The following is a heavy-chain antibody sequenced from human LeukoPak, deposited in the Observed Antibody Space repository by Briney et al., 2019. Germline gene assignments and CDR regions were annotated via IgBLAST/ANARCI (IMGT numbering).Heavy chain of an antibody. D-gene: IGHD3-10*01. J-gene: IGHJ3*02. V-gene: IGHV3-30*18. CDR1: GFTFSRCG. Sequence: GRSLRLSCAASGFTFSRCGMHWVRQAPGKGLEWVAVISYDGSNRYYADSVKGRFTISRDNSKNTLYLQMNSLRAEDTAVYYCAKDAMVRGVTHAFDIWGQGTMVTVSS. CDR2: ISYDGSNR. CDR3: AKDAMVRGVTHAFDI.